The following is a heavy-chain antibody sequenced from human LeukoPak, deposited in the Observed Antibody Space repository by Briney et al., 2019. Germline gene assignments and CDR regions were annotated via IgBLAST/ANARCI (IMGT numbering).Heavy chain of an antibody. CDR1: GGSFSGYY. CDR2: INHSGNT. Sequence: PSETLSLTCAVYGGSFSGYYWSWIRQPPGKGLEWIGEINHSGNTNYNLSLKSRVTISVATSKNHFSLQLSSVTAADTAAYYCARGRSYDFWSGDFPFGMDVWGQGTTVTVSS. V-gene: IGHV4-34*01. CDR3: ARGRSYDFWSGDFPFGMDV. J-gene: IGHJ6*02. D-gene: IGHD3-3*01.